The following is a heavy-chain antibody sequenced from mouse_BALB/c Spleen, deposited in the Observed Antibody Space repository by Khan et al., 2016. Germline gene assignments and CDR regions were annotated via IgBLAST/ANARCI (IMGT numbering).Heavy chain of an antibody. CDR3: ARVDY. CDR1: GFTFSRFG. Sequence: EVQLVEPGVGLVQPGGSRNLSCAPSGFTFSRFGMHWVRQAPEKGLEWVAYISSGSSTLYYADTLKGRLTISRDNTKNALFLQMTSLRSEDRAMCYCARVDYWGQSTTLTDSS. CDR2: ISSGSSTL. J-gene: IGHJ2*01. V-gene: IGHV5-17*02.